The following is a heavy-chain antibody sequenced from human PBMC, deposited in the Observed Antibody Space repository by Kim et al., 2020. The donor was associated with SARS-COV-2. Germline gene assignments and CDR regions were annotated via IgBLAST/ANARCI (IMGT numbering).Heavy chain of an antibody. Sequence: ASVKVSCKASGYTFTSYHIQWVRQAPGQGLEWMGIINPSGGSTIYAQKLQGRVTMTRDTSTGTVYMELSSLRSEDTALYYCARGTWGGGGWGYGSGQYNRFDPWGQGILVTVSS. CDR1: GYTFTSYH. CDR2: INPSGGST. J-gene: IGHJ5*02. V-gene: IGHV1-46*03. CDR3: ARGTWGGGGWGYGSGQYNRFDP. D-gene: IGHD3-10*01.